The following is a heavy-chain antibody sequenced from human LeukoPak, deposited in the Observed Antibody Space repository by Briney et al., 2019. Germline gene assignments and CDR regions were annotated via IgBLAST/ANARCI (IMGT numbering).Heavy chain of an antibody. CDR2: IWYDGNNK. Sequence: GGSLRLSCAAYGFTFSSYGMDWVRQAPGKGLEWVAVIWYDGNNKYYADSVKGRFTISRDNSKNTLYLQMNSLRAEDTAVYYCARDDRSIAARRYYYYGMDVWGQGTTVTVSS. CDR3: ARDDRSIAARRYYYYGMDV. V-gene: IGHV3-33*01. J-gene: IGHJ6*02. D-gene: IGHD6-6*01. CDR1: GFTFSSYG.